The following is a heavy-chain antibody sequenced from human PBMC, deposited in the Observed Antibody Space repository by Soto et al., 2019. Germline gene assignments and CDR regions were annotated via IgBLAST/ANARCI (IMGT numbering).Heavy chain of an antibody. D-gene: IGHD6-6*01. CDR3: ARANRGKSSIAAPRYYYYYYMDV. V-gene: IGHV1-8*01. J-gene: IGHJ6*03. Sequence: ASVKVSCKASGYTFTSYDINWVRQATGQGLEWMGWMNPNSGNTGYAQKFQGRVTMTRNTSISTAYMELSSLRSEDTAVYYCARANRGKSSIAAPRYYYYYYMDVWGKGTTVTVSS. CDR1: GYTFTSYD. CDR2: MNPNSGNT.